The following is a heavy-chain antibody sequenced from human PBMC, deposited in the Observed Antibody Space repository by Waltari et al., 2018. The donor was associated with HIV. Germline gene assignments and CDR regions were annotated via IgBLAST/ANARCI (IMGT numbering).Heavy chain of an antibody. CDR2: MTPTLGTT. CDR1: GYTFPSYD. Sequence: QVQLVQSGAEVKKPGASVKVSCKASGYTFPSYDINWVRQATGQGLEWVGWMTPTLGTTAYAQKLQCRVTMTRNTSISTAYMELSSLRSEDTAVYYCARGQVDDILTAYFPYKWFDPWGQGTLVTVSS. J-gene: IGHJ5*02. CDR3: ARGQVDDILTAYFPYKWFDP. V-gene: IGHV1-8*01. D-gene: IGHD3-9*01.